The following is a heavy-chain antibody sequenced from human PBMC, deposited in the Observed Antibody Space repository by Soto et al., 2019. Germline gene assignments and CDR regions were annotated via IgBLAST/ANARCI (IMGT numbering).Heavy chain of an antibody. V-gene: IGHV3-15*07. D-gene: IGHD5-18*01. CDR2: IKSKTDGGTT. Sequence: GGSLRLSCAASGFTFSNAWMNWVRQAPGKGLEWVGRIKSKTDGGTTDYAAPVKGRFTISRDDSKNTLYLQMNSLKTEDTAVYYCTTRTAIDTVDSYGMDVWGQGRTVTVSS. CDR3: TTRTAIDTVDSYGMDV. CDR1: GFTFSNAW. J-gene: IGHJ6*02.